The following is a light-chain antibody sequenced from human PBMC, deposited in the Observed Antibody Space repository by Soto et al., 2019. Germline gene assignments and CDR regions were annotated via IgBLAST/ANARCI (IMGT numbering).Light chain of an antibody. CDR1: QSISTY. V-gene: IGKV1-39*01. Sequence: DIQMTQSPSSLSASVGDRVTITCRASQSISTYLSWYQQKPGKAPNLLIYKASSLEGGVPSRFXGSGSGTEFTLTISSLQPEDFATYYGEQRYSTPQVTFGGGTKVEIK. J-gene: IGKJ4*01. CDR2: KAS. CDR3: EQRYSTPQVT.